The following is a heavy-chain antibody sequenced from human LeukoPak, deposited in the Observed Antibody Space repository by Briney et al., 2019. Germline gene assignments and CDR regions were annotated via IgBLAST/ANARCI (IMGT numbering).Heavy chain of an antibody. J-gene: IGHJ4*02. CDR1: GFTFSGYS. Sequence: GGSLRLSCAASGFTFSGYSMNWVRQAPGKGLDWVSAIHSSGNTYYADSVKGRVTISRDNAKNSLYLQMNSLRDEDTGIYYCARDRIMTGDRGIDYWGQGTPVTVSS. V-gene: IGHV3-21*01. D-gene: IGHD3-16*01. CDR2: IHSSGNT. CDR3: ARDRIMTGDRGIDY.